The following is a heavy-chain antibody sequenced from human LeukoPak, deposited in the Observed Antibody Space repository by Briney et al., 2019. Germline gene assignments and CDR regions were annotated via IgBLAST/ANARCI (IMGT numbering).Heavy chain of an antibody. V-gene: IGHV4-4*09. Sequence: SETLSLTCTVSGDSINTHYWSWIRQSPGKGLEWIAYFYTSGSTNFNPSLKGRVTISVDTSKNQFSLKLNSVTAADTAVYYCTRYCRSGSCYSGRTFDPWGQGTRVTVSS. CDR1: GDSINTHY. D-gene: IGHD2-15*01. J-gene: IGHJ5*02. CDR2: FYTSGST. CDR3: TRYCRSGSCYSGRTFDP.